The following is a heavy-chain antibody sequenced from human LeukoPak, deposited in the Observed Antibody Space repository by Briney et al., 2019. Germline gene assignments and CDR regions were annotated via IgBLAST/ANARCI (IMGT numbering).Heavy chain of an antibody. V-gene: IGHV3-23*01. CDR3: AKAPVTTCRGAFCYPFDY. Sequence: GGSLRLSCAASGFTFSSYGMIWVRQAPGKGLEWVSGISGSGGSTYLADSVKGRFTISRDSSKDTLFLQMNRLRPEDAAVYYCAKAPVTTCRGAFCYPFDYWGLGSLVTVSS. J-gene: IGHJ4*02. CDR1: GFTFSSYG. D-gene: IGHD2-15*01. CDR2: ISGSGGST.